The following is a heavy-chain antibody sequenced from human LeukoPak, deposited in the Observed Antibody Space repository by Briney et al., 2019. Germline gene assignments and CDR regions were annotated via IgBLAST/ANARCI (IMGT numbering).Heavy chain of an antibody. CDR1: GFTFSSDW. CDR3: ARDAPYYGAVDY. J-gene: IGHJ4*02. CDR2: IKQNGSEK. Sequence: GGSLRLSCAASGFTFSSDWMSWVRQAPGKGLEWVANIKQNGSEKYYVDSVKGRFTISRDNAKNSLYLQMNSLRAEDTAVYYCARDAPYYGAVDYWGQGTLVTVSS. D-gene: IGHD4-17*01. V-gene: IGHV3-7*01.